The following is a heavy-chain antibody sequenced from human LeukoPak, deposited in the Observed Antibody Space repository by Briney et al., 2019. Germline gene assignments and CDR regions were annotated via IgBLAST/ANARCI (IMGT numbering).Heavy chain of an antibody. Sequence: ASVKVSCKASGYTFSAYYIHWVRQAPGQGLEWMGWINPYRGGRKYAEKFQGRVTITSDTSMSTAYMELSRLRSDDTAVYYCARVVGALNRFDPWGQGTLVTVSS. V-gene: IGHV1-2*02. D-gene: IGHD3-3*01. CDR3: ARVVGALNRFDP. J-gene: IGHJ5*02. CDR1: GYTFSAYY. CDR2: INPYRGGR.